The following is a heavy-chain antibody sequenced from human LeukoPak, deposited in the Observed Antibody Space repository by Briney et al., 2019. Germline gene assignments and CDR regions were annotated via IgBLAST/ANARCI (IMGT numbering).Heavy chain of an antibody. CDR3: ARGSYGYFDAFDI. D-gene: IGHD5-18*01. Sequence: PGGSLRLSCAASGFTFSSYSMNWVRQAPGKGLEWVSSISSSSSYIYYAGSVKGRFTISRDNAKNSLYLQMNSLRAEDTAVYYCARGSYGYFDAFDIWGQGTMVTVSS. CDR2: ISSSSSYI. V-gene: IGHV3-21*01. J-gene: IGHJ3*02. CDR1: GFTFSSYS.